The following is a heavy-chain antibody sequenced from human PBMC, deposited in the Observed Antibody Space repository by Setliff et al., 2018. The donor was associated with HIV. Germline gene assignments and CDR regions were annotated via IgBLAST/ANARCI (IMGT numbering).Heavy chain of an antibody. CDR1: GFTFSSYA. Sequence: GGSLRLSCAASGFTFSSYAMSWVRQAPGKGLEWVSAISGSGGSTYYADSVKGRFTISRDNSKNKVYLQMNNLRAEDTAVYYCATDSSGYYLGGFDYWGQGTLVTVSS. V-gene: IGHV3-23*01. CDR2: ISGSGGST. CDR3: ATDSSGYYLGGFDY. D-gene: IGHD3-22*01. J-gene: IGHJ4*02.